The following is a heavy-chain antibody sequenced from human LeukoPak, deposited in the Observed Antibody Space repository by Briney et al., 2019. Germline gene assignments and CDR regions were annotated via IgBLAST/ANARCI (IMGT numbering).Heavy chain of an antibody. Sequence: SETLSLTCTVSGGSISSSSYYWGWIRQPPGKGLEWIGSIYYSGSTYYNPSLKSRVTISVDTSKNQFSLKLSSVTAADTAVYYCARDVQCELLGNWFDPWGQGTLVTVSS. CDR1: GGSISSSSYY. CDR3: ARDVQCELLGNWFDP. J-gene: IGHJ5*02. CDR2: IYYSGST. D-gene: IGHD1-26*01. V-gene: IGHV4-39*07.